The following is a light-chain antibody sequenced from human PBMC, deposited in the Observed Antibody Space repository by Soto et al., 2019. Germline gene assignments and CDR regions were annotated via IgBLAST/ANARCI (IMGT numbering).Light chain of an antibody. Sequence: SYELTQPPSXXXXPGQTASITCSGDKLDNKYVAWYRQKPGQSPLLIIFQDDRRPSGIPERFSGSNPGNTATLTISGTQVMDEADYFCQAWDTSAVIFGGGTKLTVL. CDR2: QDD. J-gene: IGLJ2*01. CDR3: QAWDTSAVI. CDR1: KLDNKY. V-gene: IGLV3-1*01.